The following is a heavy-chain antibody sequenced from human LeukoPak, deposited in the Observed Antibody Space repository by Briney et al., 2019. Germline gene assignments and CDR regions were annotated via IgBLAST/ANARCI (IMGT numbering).Heavy chain of an antibody. CDR1: GFTFSNAW. V-gene: IGHV3-15*01. CDR3: TTEGVVLGNWFDP. Sequence: GGSLRLSCAASGFTFSNAWMSWVRQAPGKGLEWVGRIKSKTDGGTTDYAAPVKGRFTISRDDSKNTLYLQMNSLKTEDTAVYYCTTEGVVLGNWFDPWGQGTLVTVSS. D-gene: IGHD2-21*01. CDR2: IKSKTDGGTT. J-gene: IGHJ5*02.